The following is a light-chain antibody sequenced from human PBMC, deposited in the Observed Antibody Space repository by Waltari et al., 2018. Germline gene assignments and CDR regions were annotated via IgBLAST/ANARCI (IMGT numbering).Light chain of an antibody. Sequence: DIHITQFPSSLFSSVRGRVTITRRASQSISSYLNWYQQKPGKAPKLMYDAASSVQSGVPSRFSGSGSGKDFTLTISSLQPEDVATYCWQQSYSTPPYTFGQGTKLQ. J-gene: IGKJ2*01. CDR1: QSISSY. V-gene: IGKV1-39*01. CDR2: AAS. CDR3: QQSYSTPPYT.